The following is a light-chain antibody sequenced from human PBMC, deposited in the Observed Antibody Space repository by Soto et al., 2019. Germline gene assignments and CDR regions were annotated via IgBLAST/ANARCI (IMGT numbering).Light chain of an antibody. CDR2: DAS. Sequence: ETVLTQSPATLSLSPGENAILSCRASQSVSNYLAWYQQKPGRAPRVLIYDASTRATGVPDRFSGSGSGTDFTLTISRLEPEDFAVYYCQQYGGSPVTFGQGTRREI. CDR1: QSVSNY. J-gene: IGKJ5*01. CDR3: QQYGGSPVT. V-gene: IGKV3D-20*01.